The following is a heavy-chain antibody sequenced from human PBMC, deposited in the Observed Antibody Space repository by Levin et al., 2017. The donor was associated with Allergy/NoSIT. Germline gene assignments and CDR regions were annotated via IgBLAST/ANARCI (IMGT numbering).Heavy chain of an antibody. V-gene: IGHV1-18*01. D-gene: IGHD6-13*01. CDR3: ARVGGIAAAGIFDFDY. Sequence: VASVKVSCKASGYTFTSYGISWVRQAPGQGLEWMGWISAYNGNTNYAQKLQGRVTMTTDTSTSTAYMELRSLRSDDTAVYYCARVGGIAAAGIFDFDYWGQGTLVTVSS. CDR1: GYTFTSYG. CDR2: ISAYNGNT. J-gene: IGHJ4*02.